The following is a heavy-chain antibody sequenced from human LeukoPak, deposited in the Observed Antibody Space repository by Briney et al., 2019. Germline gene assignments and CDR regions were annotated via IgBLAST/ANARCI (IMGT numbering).Heavy chain of an antibody. V-gene: IGHV4-34*01. CDR3: ASRVGYCSSTSCPPDY. J-gene: IGHJ4*02. CDR2: INHSGST. D-gene: IGHD2-2*01. CDR1: GGSFSGYY. Sequence: WETLSLTCAVYGGSFSGYYWSWVRQPRGKGLEWIGEINHSGSTNYNPSLKSRVTISVDTSKNQFSLKLSSVTAADTAVYYCASRVGYCSSTSCPPDYWGQGTLVTVSA.